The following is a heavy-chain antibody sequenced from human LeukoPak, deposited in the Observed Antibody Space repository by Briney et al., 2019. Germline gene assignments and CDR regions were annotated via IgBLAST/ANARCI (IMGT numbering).Heavy chain of an antibody. CDR3: AISMYSSGWYFAFDI. CDR2: INPNSGGT. D-gene: IGHD6-19*01. Sequence: GASAKVSCKASGYTSTGYYMHWVRQAPGQGLEWMGWINPNSGGTNYAQKFQGRVTMTRDTSISTACMELSRLRSDDTAVYYCAISMYSSGWYFAFDIWGQGTMVTVSS. CDR1: GYTSTGYY. V-gene: IGHV1-2*02. J-gene: IGHJ3*02.